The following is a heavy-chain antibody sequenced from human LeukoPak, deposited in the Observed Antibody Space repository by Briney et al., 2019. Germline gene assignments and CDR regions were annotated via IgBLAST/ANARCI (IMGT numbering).Heavy chain of an antibody. D-gene: IGHD3-3*01. CDR3: AKDPGYDEFNWFDP. V-gene: IGHV3-23*01. CDR2: ISGSGGST. J-gene: IGHJ5*02. CDR1: GFTSSSFA. Sequence: GGSLRLSCAVSGFTSSSFAISWVRQAPGKGLEWVSAISGSGGSTYYADSVKGRFTISRDNSKNTLYLQMNSLRAEDTAVYYCAKDPGYDEFNWFDPWGQGTLVTVSS.